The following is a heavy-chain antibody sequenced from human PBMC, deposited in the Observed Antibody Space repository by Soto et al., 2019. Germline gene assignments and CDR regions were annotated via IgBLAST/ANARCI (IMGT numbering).Heavy chain of an antibody. J-gene: IGHJ5*02. D-gene: IGHD6-19*01. V-gene: IGHV1-69*12. CDR2: IIPIFGTA. Sequence: QVQLVQSGAEVKKPGSSVKVSCKASGGTFSSYAISWVRQAPGQGLEWMGGIIPIFGTANYAQKFQGRVTSAADESTSTAYMELSSLRSEDTAVYHCAGGGEQWLVQDWFDPWGQGTLVTVSS. CDR3: AGGGEQWLVQDWFDP. CDR1: GGTFSSYA.